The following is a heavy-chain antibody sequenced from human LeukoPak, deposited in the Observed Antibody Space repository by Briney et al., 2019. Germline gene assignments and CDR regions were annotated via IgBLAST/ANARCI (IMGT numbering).Heavy chain of an antibody. D-gene: IGHD3-22*01. CDR3: ARERYYYDSSGYLYYFDY. Sequence: PSETLSLTCAVSGGSISSGGYSWSWIRQPPGKGLEWIGYIYYSGSTNYNPSLKSRVTISVDTSKNQFSLKLSSVTAADTAVYYCARERYYYDSSGYLYYFDYWGQGTLVTVSS. J-gene: IGHJ4*02. V-gene: IGHV4-61*08. CDR1: GGSISSGGYS. CDR2: IYYSGST.